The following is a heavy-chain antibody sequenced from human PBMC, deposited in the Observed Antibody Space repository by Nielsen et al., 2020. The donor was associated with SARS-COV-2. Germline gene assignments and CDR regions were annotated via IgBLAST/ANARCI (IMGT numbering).Heavy chain of an antibody. D-gene: IGHD6-13*01. V-gene: IGHV4-59*08. CDR3: AVYSQYTSSLNWFDP. CDR2: IFYSGTT. J-gene: IGHJ5*02. CDR1: GDSVSEYY. Sequence: SETLSLTCSVSGDSVSEYYLSWLREAPVKEPEWLGFIFYSGTTDYNPSLRNRVSISMDTSKNQLSLRLRSVTAADTAIYYCAVYSQYTSSLNWFDPWGHGVLVTVSS.